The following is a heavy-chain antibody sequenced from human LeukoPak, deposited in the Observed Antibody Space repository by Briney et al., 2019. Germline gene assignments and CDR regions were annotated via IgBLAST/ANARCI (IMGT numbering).Heavy chain of an antibody. D-gene: IGHD6-19*01. CDR2: IYTSGST. J-gene: IGHJ5*02. V-gene: IGHV4-61*02. Sequence: SETLSLTCTVSGGSISSGSYYWSWIRQPAGKGLEWIGRIYTSGSTNYNPSLKSRVTISVDTSKNQFSLKLSSVTAADTAVYYCARVRRQWLVIGGWFDPWGQGTLVTVSS. CDR3: ARVRRQWLVIGGWFDP. CDR1: GGSISSGSYY.